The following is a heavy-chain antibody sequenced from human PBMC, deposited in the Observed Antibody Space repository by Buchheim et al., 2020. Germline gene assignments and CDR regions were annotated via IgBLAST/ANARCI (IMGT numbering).Heavy chain of an antibody. D-gene: IGHD3-16*01. J-gene: IGHJ6*03. Sequence: QVQLQESGPGLVKPSQTLSLTCTVSGGSINSGGYYWSWIRQHPGKGLEWIGYIYYSGSTYYNPSLKSRLSISVDTSKNQFSLKLSSVTAADTAGYYCARDMGGGFSYIDVWGKGTT. CDR1: GGSINSGGYY. CDR2: IYYSGST. V-gene: IGHV4-31*03. CDR3: ARDMGGGFSYIDV.